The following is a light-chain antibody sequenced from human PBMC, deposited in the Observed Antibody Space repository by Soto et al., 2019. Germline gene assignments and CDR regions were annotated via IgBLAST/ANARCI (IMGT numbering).Light chain of an antibody. CDR2: NNS. CDR3: STWDDSLNGPL. J-gene: IGLJ2*01. CDR1: SSNIGGNT. Sequence: QSVLTQPPSASGTPGQRVTISCSGSSSNIGGNTVNWYQQVPGAAPKLIIFNNSQRPSGVPARFSGSKSGTSASLAIGGLQSEDEADYYCSTWDDSLNGPLFGGGTQLTVL. V-gene: IGLV1-44*01.